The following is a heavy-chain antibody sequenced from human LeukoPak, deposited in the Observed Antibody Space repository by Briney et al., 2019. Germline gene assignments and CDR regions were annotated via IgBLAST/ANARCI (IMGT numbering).Heavy chain of an antibody. D-gene: IGHD6-13*01. CDR1: GFTFSSYA. CDR2: ISGGGGTT. V-gene: IGHV3-23*01. J-gene: IGHJ4*02. CDR3: AKELGSSTWYYFDH. Sequence: KAGGSLRLSCAASGFTFSSYAMNWVRQAPGKGLEWVSAISGGGGTTYYADSVEGRFTISRDNSKNTLFLQINSLRAEDTAVYYCAKELGSSTWYYFDHWGQGTLVTVSS.